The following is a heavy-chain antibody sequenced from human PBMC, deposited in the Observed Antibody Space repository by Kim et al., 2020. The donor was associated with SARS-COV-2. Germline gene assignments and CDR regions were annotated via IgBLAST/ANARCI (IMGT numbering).Heavy chain of an antibody. CDR1: GGSISSYY. CDR2: IYYSGST. Sequence: SETLSLTCTVSGGSISSYYWSWIRQPPGKGLEWIGYIYYSGSTNYNPSLKSRVTISVDTSKNQFSLKLSSVTAADTAVYYCARAFGYSSRDFDYWGQGTL. D-gene: IGHD6-13*01. J-gene: IGHJ4*02. V-gene: IGHV4-59*13. CDR3: ARAFGYSSRDFDY.